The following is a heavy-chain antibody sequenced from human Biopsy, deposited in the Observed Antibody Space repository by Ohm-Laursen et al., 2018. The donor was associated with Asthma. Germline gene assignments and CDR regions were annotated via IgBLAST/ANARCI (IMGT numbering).Heavy chain of an antibody. CDR2: IYSSGTS. Sequence: SLRLSCAASGLAVSRDYMFWVRQAPGKGLEWASVIYSSGTSHTADSVRGRFTISRDYSKNTLYLQMHSLRAEDTAVYYCARGDSSNWSHYYFDYWGQGTLVTVSS. V-gene: IGHV3-53*01. J-gene: IGHJ4*02. CDR3: ARGDSSNWSHYYFDY. D-gene: IGHD3-22*01. CDR1: GLAVSRDY.